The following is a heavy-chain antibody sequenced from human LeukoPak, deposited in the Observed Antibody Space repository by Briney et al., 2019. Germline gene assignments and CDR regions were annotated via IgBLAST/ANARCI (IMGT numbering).Heavy chain of an antibody. D-gene: IGHD3-9*01. CDR3: ARPLYILTGYNPPYELGY. V-gene: IGHV3-7*01. J-gene: IGHJ4*02. Sequence: GGSLRLSCAASGFTSSHYPIHWVRQAPGKGLEWVANIKQDGSEKYYVDSVKGRFTIPRDNAKNSLYLQMNSLRAEDTAVYYCARPLYILTGYNPPYELGYWGQGTLVTVSS. CDR2: IKQDGSEK. CDR1: GFTSSHYP.